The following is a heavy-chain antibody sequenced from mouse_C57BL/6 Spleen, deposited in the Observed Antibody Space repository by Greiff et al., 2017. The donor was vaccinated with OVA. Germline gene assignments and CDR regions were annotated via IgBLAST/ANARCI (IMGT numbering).Heavy chain of an antibody. J-gene: IGHJ2*01. Sequence: QVQLQQSGPELVKPGASVKISCKASGYAFSSSWMNWVKQRPGKGLEWIGRIYPGDGDTNYNGKFKGKATLTADKSSSTAYMQLSSLPSEDSAVYFCARVQTALDYWAKAPLSQSPQ. CDR1: GYAFSSSW. CDR3: ARVQTALDY. V-gene: IGHV1-82*01. D-gene: IGHD3-2*01. CDR2: IYPGDGDT.